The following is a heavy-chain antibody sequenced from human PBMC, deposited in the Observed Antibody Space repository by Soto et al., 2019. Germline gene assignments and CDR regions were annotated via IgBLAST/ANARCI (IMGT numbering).Heavy chain of an antibody. V-gene: IGHV4-39*01. Sequence: QLQLQESGPGLVKPSETLSLTCTVSGGSISSSSYYWGWIRQPPGKGLEWIGSIYYSGSTYYNPSLKSRVTISVDTSKNQFSLKLSSVTAADTAVYYCARQWEYDFWSGYHRPFDYWGQGTLVTVSS. CDR1: GGSISSSSYY. D-gene: IGHD3-3*01. CDR3: ARQWEYDFWSGYHRPFDY. CDR2: IYYSGST. J-gene: IGHJ4*02.